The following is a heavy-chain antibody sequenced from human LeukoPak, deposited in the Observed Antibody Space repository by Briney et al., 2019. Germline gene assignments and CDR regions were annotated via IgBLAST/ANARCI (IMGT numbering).Heavy chain of an antibody. CDR3: AKGLGQWLVIFDS. Sequence: GGSLRLSFAASGFIFNNYGMHCVRQAPGKRPEWVAVVSFDGSYNCYAASVKGRFTISRDNSKNTLYLQMNSLRAEDTAVYSCAKGLGQWLVIFDSWGQGTLVTVSS. V-gene: IGHV3-30*18. D-gene: IGHD6-19*01. CDR1: GFIFNNYG. CDR2: VSFDGSYN. J-gene: IGHJ4*02.